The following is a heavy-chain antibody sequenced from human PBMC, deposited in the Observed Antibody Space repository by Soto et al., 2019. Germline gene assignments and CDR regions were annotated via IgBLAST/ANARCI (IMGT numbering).Heavy chain of an antibody. CDR3: ARVPHPVYYYDSSGYERAFDI. CDR2: IYYSGST. J-gene: IGHJ3*02. V-gene: IGHV4-31*03. D-gene: IGHD3-22*01. CDR1: GGSISSGGYY. Sequence: SETLSLTCTVSGGSISSGGYYWSWIRQHPGKGLEWIGYIYYSGSTYYNPSLKSRVTISVDTSKNQFSLKLSSVTAADTAVYYCARVPHPVYYYDSSGYERAFDIWGQGTMVTVSS.